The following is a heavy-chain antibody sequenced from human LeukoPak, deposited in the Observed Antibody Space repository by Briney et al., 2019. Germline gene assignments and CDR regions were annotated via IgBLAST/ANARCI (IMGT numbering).Heavy chain of an antibody. CDR1: GGSISSYY. D-gene: IGHD5-24*01. J-gene: IGHJ6*02. CDR3: ARDKSDGYNYYYYGMDV. Sequence: SETLSLTCTVSGGSISSYYWSWLRQPPGKGLEWVGYIYYSGSTNYNPSLKSRVTISVDTSKNQFSLKLSSVTAADTAVYYCARDKSDGYNYYYYGMDVWGQGTTVTVSS. V-gene: IGHV4-59*01. CDR2: IYYSGST.